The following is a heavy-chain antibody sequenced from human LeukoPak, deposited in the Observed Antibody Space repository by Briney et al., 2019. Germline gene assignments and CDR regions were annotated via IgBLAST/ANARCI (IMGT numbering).Heavy chain of an antibody. Sequence: GGSLRLSCATSGFTFSDYYISWIRQAPGKGLECVSYISSSGSTIYYADSVKGRFTISRDNAKNSLYLQMNSLRAEDTAVYYCAELGITMIGGVWGKGTTVTISS. D-gene: IGHD3-10*02. V-gene: IGHV3-11*04. CDR1: GFTFSDYY. CDR2: ISSSGSTI. CDR3: AELGITMIGGV. J-gene: IGHJ6*04.